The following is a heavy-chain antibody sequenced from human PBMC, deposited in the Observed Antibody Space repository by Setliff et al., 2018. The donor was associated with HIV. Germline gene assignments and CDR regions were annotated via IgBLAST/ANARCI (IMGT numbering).Heavy chain of an antibody. J-gene: IGHJ6*02. CDR3: ARQTVHTTHSLDFGSPNRDYYYGMDV. CDR2: IYPGDSDT. V-gene: IGHV5-51*01. Sequence: PGESLKISCKGSGYSFMNYWIGWVRQVPGKGLEWMGIIYPGDSDTTYSPSFQGQVTISVDKSISTAYLQWSSLKASDSAMYYCARQTVHTTHSLDFGSPNRDYYYGMDVWGQGTTVTVSS. D-gene: IGHD1-1*01. CDR1: GYSFMNYW.